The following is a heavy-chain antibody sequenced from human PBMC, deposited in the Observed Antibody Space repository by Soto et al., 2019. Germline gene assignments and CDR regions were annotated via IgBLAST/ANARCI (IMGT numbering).Heavy chain of an antibody. CDR2: IYHTGST. Sequence: TLSLTCAVSGGSISSGGYSWSWIRQPPGKGLEWIGYIYHTGSTYYNPSLKSRVTISVDKSKNQFSLRLNSVTAADTAVYFCARLSAAYNYFFDYWGQGTLVTVSS. D-gene: IGHD1-1*01. CDR1: GGSISSGGYS. J-gene: IGHJ4*02. V-gene: IGHV4-30-2*01. CDR3: ARLSAAYNYFFDY.